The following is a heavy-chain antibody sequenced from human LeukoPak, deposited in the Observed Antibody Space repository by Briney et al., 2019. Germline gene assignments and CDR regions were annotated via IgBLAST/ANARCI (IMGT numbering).Heavy chain of an antibody. D-gene: IGHD5-18*01. V-gene: IGHV4-59*01. J-gene: IGHJ6*03. CDR3: ARVVYSYGFYYYYYMDV. CDR2: IYYSGST. Sequence: SETLSLTCSVSGGSISSYYWSWIRQPPGKGLEWIGYIYYSGSTNYNPSLKSRDTISVDTSKNQFSLKLSSVTAADTAVYYCARVVYSYGFYYYYYMDVWGKGTTVTVSS. CDR1: GGSISSYY.